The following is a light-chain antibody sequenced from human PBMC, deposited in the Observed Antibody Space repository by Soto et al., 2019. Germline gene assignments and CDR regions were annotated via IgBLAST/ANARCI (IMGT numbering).Light chain of an antibody. CDR3: QQSYRNPYT. V-gene: IGKV1-39*01. J-gene: IGKJ2*01. CDR1: QSISSY. Sequence: DIQMTQSPSSLSASVGDRVTITCRASQSISSYLNWYQQKPGKSPKFLIYAASSLRSGVPSRFSGSGSGTAFTLTISILQPEDFATYYCQQSYRNPYTFGQGTKL. CDR2: AAS.